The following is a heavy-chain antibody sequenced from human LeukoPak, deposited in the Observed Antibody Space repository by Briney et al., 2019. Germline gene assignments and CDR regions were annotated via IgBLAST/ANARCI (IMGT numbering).Heavy chain of an antibody. V-gene: IGHV1-46*01. D-gene: IGHD3-10*01. CDR1: GYTFISYG. CDR2: INPSGGAT. J-gene: IGHJ6*02. CDR3: AGHSDLGSGSHYPYYYLMDV. Sequence: ASVKVSCKASGYTFISYGISWVRQAPGQGLEWMGIINPSGGATSYAQKFQGRVAMIGDTSTSTVYMQMSSLRIDDTAVYYCAGHSDLGSGSHYPYYYLMDVWGQGTTVTVSS.